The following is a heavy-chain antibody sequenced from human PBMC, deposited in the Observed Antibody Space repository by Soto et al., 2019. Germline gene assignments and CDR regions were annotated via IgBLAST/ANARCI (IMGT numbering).Heavy chain of an antibody. D-gene: IGHD6-6*01. CDR2: IWYDGSNK. V-gene: IGHV3-33*01. Sequence: QVQLVESGGGVVQPGRSLRLSCAASGFTFSSYGMHWVRQAPGKGLEWVAVIWYDGSNKYYADSVKGRFTISRDNSKNTLYLQMNSLRAEDTAVYYCASEGMYSSSSSGYYFDYWGQGTLVTVSS. J-gene: IGHJ4*02. CDR3: ASEGMYSSSSSGYYFDY. CDR1: GFTFSSYG.